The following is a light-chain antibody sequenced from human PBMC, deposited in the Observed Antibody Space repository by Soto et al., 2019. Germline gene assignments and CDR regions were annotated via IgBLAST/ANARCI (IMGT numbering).Light chain of an antibody. Sequence: DIQMTQSPSTLSASVGDRVTITCRASQRMSGFLAWYQQRPGKAPKLLIYDASSLQSGVPSRFSGSGSGTEFTLAISSLQPDDFATYYCQQYNSYSPITFGQGTRLEIK. CDR2: DAS. CDR3: QQYNSYSPIT. V-gene: IGKV1-5*01. CDR1: QRMSGF. J-gene: IGKJ5*01.